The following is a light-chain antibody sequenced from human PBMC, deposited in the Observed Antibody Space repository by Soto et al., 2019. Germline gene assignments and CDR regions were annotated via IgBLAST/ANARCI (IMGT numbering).Light chain of an antibody. V-gene: IGKV1-33*01. J-gene: IGKJ5*01. CDR1: QDISNY. CDR2: DAS. Sequence: DIQLTQSPSSLPASVGDRVTLTCQASQDISNYLNWYQQKPGKAPELLINDASNLEMGVPSRFSGVGSGTDFTFTISSLQPEDIATYFCQQYDSLPITFGQGTRLEI. CDR3: QQYDSLPIT.